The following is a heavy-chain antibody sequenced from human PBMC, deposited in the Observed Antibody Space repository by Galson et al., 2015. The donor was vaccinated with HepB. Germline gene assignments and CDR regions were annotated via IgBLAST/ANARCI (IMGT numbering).Heavy chain of an antibody. V-gene: IGHV3-23*01. J-gene: IGHJ4*02. D-gene: IGHD6-19*01. CDR3: AKVFPEKTDGWYRQALYYVDS. Sequence: SLRLSCAASGFTFSYYAMSWVRQAPGKGLEWVSAITPSGDNTYYADSMKGRFTISRDNSQNTLFLQMNSLRADDTAIYFCAKVFPEKTDGWYRQALYYVDSWGQGTRVTVSS. CDR1: GFTFSYYA. CDR2: ITPSGDNT.